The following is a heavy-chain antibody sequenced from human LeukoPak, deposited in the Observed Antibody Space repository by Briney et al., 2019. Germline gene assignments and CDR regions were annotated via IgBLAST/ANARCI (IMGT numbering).Heavy chain of an antibody. J-gene: IGHJ4*02. V-gene: IGHV3-74*01. D-gene: IGHD3-10*01. CDR3: ARDKKSGESSEIDY. Sequence: PGGSLLLSCAASGFTFSNYWVHWVRQAPGKGLVWVSRINRDGSTTNYADSVKGRFTVSRDNAKNTLNLQMNSLRAEDTAVYYCARDKKSGESSEIDYWGQGTLVTVSS. CDR1: GFTFSNYW. CDR2: INRDGSTT.